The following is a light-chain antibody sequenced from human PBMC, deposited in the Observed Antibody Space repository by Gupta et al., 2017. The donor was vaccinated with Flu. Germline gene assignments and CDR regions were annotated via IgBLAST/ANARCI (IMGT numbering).Light chain of an antibody. CDR2: EVS. Sequence: VSWYQQYPGKVPKLIIYEVSNRPSRVSDRFSGSKSGNTASLTIPGLQADDEADYYCSPSRDTNPPNWVFGGGTKLTVL. J-gene: IGLJ3*02. V-gene: IGLV2-14*03. CDR3: SPSRDTNPPNWV.